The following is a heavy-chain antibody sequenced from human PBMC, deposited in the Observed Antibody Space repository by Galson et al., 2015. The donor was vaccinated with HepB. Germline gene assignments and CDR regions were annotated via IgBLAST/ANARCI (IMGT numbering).Heavy chain of an antibody. CDR3: ARDSGGYYHAFDI. CDR2: IKYDGSEE. V-gene: IGHV3-7*01. Sequence: SLRLSCAASGFTFSRYWMSWVRRAPGKGLEWVANIKYDGSEEFYVDSVKGRFTISRDNAKNSLYLQMNSLRAEGTSVYYCARDSGGYYHAFDIWGQGTMVTVSS. D-gene: IGHD3-22*01. J-gene: IGHJ3*02. CDR1: GFTFSRYW.